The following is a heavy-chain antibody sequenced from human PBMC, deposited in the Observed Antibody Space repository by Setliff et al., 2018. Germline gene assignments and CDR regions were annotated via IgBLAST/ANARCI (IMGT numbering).Heavy chain of an antibody. CDR3: AKDWKWATVTSGFNY. CDR1: GFPFSGYG. V-gene: IGHV3-30*18. J-gene: IGHJ4*02. CDR2: ISFDGSNQ. Sequence: GGSLRLSCAASGFPFSGYGMHWVRQAPGKGLDWVAVISFDGSNQYYADSVKGRFSISRDNSKSTVHLQMNSLRAEDTAVYYCAKDWKWATVTSGFNYWGQGTPVTVSS. D-gene: IGHD4-17*01.